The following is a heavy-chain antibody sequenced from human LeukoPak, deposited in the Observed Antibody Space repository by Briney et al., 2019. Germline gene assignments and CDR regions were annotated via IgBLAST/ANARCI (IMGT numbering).Heavy chain of an antibody. Sequence: GGSLRLSCAASGFTFSSYSMNWVRQAPGKGLEWVSSISSSSSYIYYADSVMGRFTISRDNAKNSLYLQMNSLRAEDTAVYYCARVGVSGFAFDIWGQGTMVTVSS. V-gene: IGHV3-21*01. CDR3: ARVGVSGFAFDI. D-gene: IGHD3-10*01. J-gene: IGHJ3*02. CDR2: ISSSSSYI. CDR1: GFTFSSYS.